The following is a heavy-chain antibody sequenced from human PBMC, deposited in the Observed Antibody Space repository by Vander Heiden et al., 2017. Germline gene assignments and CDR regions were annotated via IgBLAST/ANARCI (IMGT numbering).Heavy chain of an antibody. CDR3: GRDPNGDYIGAFEF. V-gene: IGHV3-23*01. CDR2: IRGAGDGT. Sequence: EVRQLQSGGDLVQPGGSLRLSCAASGSNFGASALTWVRQAPNKGLEWVSSIRGAGDGTVYADSVRGRVTISRENSRNTLFLQMDGLRDDDTATDFCGRDPNGDYIGAFEFWGQGTVVTVS. CDR1: GSNFGASA. J-gene: IGHJ3*01. D-gene: IGHD4-17*01.